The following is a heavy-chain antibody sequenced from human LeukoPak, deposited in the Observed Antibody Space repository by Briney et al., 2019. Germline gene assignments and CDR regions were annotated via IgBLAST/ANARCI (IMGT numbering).Heavy chain of an antibody. J-gene: IGHJ6*02. CDR1: GFTFSSYG. CDR2: IWYDGSNK. D-gene: IGHD6-13*01. CDR3: ARQVAAAPYYYYGMDV. V-gene: IGHV3-33*01. Sequence: PGGSLRLSCAASGFTFSSYGMHWVRQAPGKGLEWVAVIWYDGSNKYYADSVKGRFTISRDNSKNTLYPQMNSLRAEDTAVYYCARQVAAAPYYYYGMDVWGQGTTVTVSS.